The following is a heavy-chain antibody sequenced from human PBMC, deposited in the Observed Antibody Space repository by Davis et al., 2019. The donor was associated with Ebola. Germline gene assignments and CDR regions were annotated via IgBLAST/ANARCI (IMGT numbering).Heavy chain of an antibody. CDR3: AKLRDVWLNVYNMDV. D-gene: IGHD1-1*01. V-gene: IGHV3-30-3*02. CDR2: ISYDGSNK. CDR1: GFTFSSYA. Sequence: PGGSLRLSCAASGFTFSSYAMHWVRQVPGKGLEWVAVISYDGSNKYYADSVKGRFTISRDNSKNTLYLQMNSLRAEDTAVYYCAKLRDVWLNVYNMDVWGQGTLVTVSS. J-gene: IGHJ6*02.